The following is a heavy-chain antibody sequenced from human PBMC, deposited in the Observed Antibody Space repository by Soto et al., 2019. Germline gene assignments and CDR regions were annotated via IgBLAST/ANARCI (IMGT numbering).Heavy chain of an antibody. J-gene: IGHJ6*02. V-gene: IGHV2-70*01. D-gene: IGHD2-8*01. CDR2: IDWDDDK. CDR1: GFSLSTSGMC. CDR3: ARMVSHWTPHLNYYYGMDV. Sequence: GSRPTLVNPTQTLTLTCTSSGFSLSTSGMCVSWIRQPPGKALEWLALIDWDDDKYYSTSLKTRLTISKDTSKNQVVLTMTNMDPVDTATYYCARMVSHWTPHLNYYYGMDVWGQGTTVTVSS.